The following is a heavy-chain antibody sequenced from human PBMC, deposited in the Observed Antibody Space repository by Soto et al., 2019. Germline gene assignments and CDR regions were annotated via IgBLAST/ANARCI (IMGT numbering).Heavy chain of an antibody. CDR1: GFTLGNYW. D-gene: IGHD2-15*01. V-gene: IGHV3-7*03. J-gene: IGHJ1*01. CDR3: VTVSVPATPACSLGLRF. Sequence: PGGSLRLSCLASGFTLGNYWMSWVRQAPGKGLEWVANIKEDGSQQYYVDSVKGRFTISRDNARNSLFLQMDNLRADDTAVYYCVTVSVPATPACSLGLRFWGQ. CDR2: IKEDGSQQ.